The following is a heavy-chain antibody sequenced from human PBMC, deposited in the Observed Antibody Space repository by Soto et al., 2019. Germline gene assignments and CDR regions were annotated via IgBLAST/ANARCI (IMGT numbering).Heavy chain of an antibody. V-gene: IGHV1-2*04. J-gene: IGHJ4*02. CDR3: ARASSWYVINFDY. CDR2: INPNSGGT. CDR1: GYTFTGYY. Sequence: QVQLVQSGAEVKKPGASVKVSCKASGYTFTGYYMHWVRQAPGQGLEWMGWINPNSGGTNYAQKSQGWVTMTRDTSISTAYMELSRLRSDDTAVYYCARASSWYVINFDYWGQGTLVTVSS. D-gene: IGHD6-13*01.